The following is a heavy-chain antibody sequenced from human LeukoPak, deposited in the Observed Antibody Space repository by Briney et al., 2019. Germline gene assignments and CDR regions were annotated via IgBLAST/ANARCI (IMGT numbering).Heavy chain of an antibody. Sequence: GGSLRLSCAASGFTFSSYAMSWVRQAPGKGLEWVANIKQDGSEKYYVDSVKGRFTISRDNAKNSLYLQMNSLRAEDTAVYYCARVGCSGGSCYLRADYYYYYMDVWGKGTTVTVSS. J-gene: IGHJ6*03. CDR2: IKQDGSEK. V-gene: IGHV3-7*01. CDR3: ARVGCSGGSCYLRADYYYYYMDV. D-gene: IGHD2-15*01. CDR1: GFTFSSYA.